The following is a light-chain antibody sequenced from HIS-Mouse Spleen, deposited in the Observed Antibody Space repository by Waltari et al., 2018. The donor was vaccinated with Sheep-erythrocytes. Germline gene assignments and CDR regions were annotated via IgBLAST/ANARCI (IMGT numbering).Light chain of an antibody. J-gene: IGLJ3*02. Sequence: ELTQPPSASGTPGQRVTISCSGSSSNIGSNYVYWYQQLPGTAPKLLIHRNNQRPSGVPDRFSGSKSGTSASLAISGLRSEDEADYYCAAWDDSLSGNWVFGGGTKLTVL. CDR1: SSNIGSNY. CDR3: AAWDDSLSGNWV. V-gene: IGLV1-47*01. CDR2: RNN.